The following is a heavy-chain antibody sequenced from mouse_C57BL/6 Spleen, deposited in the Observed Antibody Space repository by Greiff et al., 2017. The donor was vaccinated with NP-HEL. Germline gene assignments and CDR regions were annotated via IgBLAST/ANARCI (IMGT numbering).Heavy chain of an antibody. D-gene: IGHD1-1*01. Sequence: EVQRVESGPELVKPGASVKISCKASGYSFTGYYMHWVKQSHGNILDWIGYIYPYNGVSSYNQKFKGKATLTVDKSSSTAYMELRSLTSEDSAVYYCARGGYYGAMDYWGQGTSVTVSS. CDR2: IYPYNGVS. V-gene: IGHV1-31*01. J-gene: IGHJ4*01. CDR1: GYSFTGYY. CDR3: ARGGYYGAMDY.